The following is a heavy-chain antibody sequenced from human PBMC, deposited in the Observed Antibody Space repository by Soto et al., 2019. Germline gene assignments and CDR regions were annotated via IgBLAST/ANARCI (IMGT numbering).Heavy chain of an antibody. V-gene: IGHV4-30-2*01. D-gene: IGHD6-6*01. J-gene: IGHJ5*02. CDR2: IYHSGST. Sequence: NPSETLSLTCAVSGGSISSGGYSWSWTRQPPGKGLEWIGYIYHSGSTYYNPSLKSRVTISVDRSKNQFSLKLSSVTAADTAVYYCARDRPWFDPWGQGTLVTVSS. CDR3: ARDRPWFDP. CDR1: GGSISSGGYS.